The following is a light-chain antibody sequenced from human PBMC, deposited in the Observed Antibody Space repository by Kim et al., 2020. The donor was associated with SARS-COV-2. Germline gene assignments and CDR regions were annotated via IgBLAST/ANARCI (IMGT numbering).Light chain of an antibody. Sequence: ASVGDRVTITCRASQGISIYLAWYQQKPGKVPKLLIYDASTLQSGVPSRFSGSGSGTDFTLTISSLQTEDVATYYCQKYNSVPWTFGQGTKVDIK. J-gene: IGKJ1*01. CDR1: QGISIY. V-gene: IGKV1-27*01. CDR3: QKYNSVPWT. CDR2: DAS.